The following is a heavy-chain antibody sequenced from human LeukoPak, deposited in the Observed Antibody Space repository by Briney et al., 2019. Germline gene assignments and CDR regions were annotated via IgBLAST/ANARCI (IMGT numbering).Heavy chain of an antibody. Sequence: GGSLRLSCAASGFTFSSYSMNWVRQAPGKGLEWVSSISSSSSYIYYADSVKGRFTISRDNSKNTLYLQMNSLRAEDTAVYYCARGSDDGPYYDSSGYYYGSLDPWGQGTLVTVSS. D-gene: IGHD3-22*01. J-gene: IGHJ5*02. CDR3: ARGSDDGPYYDSSGYYYGSLDP. CDR1: GFTFSSYS. V-gene: IGHV3-21*01. CDR2: ISSSSSYI.